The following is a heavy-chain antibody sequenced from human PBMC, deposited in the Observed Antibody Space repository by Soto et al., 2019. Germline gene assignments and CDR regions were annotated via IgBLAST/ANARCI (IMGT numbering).Heavy chain of an antibody. J-gene: IGHJ4*02. D-gene: IGHD3-22*01. CDR2: IYYSGST. CDR1: GGSIISSSYY. CDR3: AIKARLTTSGYYYAGPAY. V-gene: IGHV4-39*01. Sequence: SETLSLTCTASGGSIISSSYYWGWIRQPPGLGLEWIGSIYYSGSTYYNPSLKSRVTVSVDTSKNQFSLKLTSVTAADTAVYFCAIKARLTTSGYYYAGPAYWGQGALVTVS.